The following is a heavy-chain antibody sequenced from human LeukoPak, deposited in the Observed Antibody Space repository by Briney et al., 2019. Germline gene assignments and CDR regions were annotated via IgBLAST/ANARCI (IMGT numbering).Heavy chain of an antibody. V-gene: IGHV4-38-2*01. CDR3: ARNSTRTVSRGSSRRRANAFDI. CDR2: IYNSGST. CDR1: GSSISNTYY. Sequence: KPSETLSLTCAVSGSSISNTYYWGWIRQPPGKGLEWIGSIYNSGSTYYNPSLRSRVTISVDTSKNQFSLKLRSVTAADTAVYYCARNSTRTVSRGSSRRRANAFDIWGQGTMVTVSS. D-gene: IGHD6-13*01. J-gene: IGHJ3*02.